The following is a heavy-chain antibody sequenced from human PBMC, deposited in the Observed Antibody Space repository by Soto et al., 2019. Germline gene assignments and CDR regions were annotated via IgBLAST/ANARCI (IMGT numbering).Heavy chain of an antibody. D-gene: IGHD2-21*02. CDR3: ARATPVICGGDPCYRLDSSFDS. CDR2: IIPLFGTT. Sequence: QVQLVQSGDEVRKPGSSLRVSCKSSGATFSTTVISLVRQAPGQGLEWMGGIIPLFGTTKYARKFQGRVYITTDESINTVYMELNSLRPDDAAVYYCARATPVICGGDPCYRLDSSFDSWGQGSLVIVSS. V-gene: IGHV1-69*01. CDR1: GATFSTTV. J-gene: IGHJ5*01.